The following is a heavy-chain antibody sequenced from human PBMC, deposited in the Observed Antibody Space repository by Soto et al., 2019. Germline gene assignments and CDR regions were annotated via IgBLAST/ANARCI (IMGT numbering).Heavy chain of an antibody. V-gene: IGHV1-8*01. CDR1: GYTFTSYD. Sequence: ASVKVSCKASGYTFTSYDINWVRQATGQGLEWMGWMNPNSGNTGYAQKFQGGVTMTRNTSISTAYMELSSLRSEDTAVYYCARTRSGISNYYYYMDVWGKGTTVTVSS. CDR2: MNPNSGNT. D-gene: IGHD3-10*01. CDR3: ARTRSGISNYYYYMDV. J-gene: IGHJ6*03.